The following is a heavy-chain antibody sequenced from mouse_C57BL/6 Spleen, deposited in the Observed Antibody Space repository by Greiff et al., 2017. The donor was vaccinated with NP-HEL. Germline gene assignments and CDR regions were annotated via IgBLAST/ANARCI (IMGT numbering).Heavy chain of an antibody. CDR1: GYAFSSSW. V-gene: IGHV1-82*01. Sequence: VKLMESGPELVKPGASVKISCKASGYAFSSSWMNWVKQRPGKGLEWIGRIYPGDGDTNYNGKFKGKATLTADKSSSTAYMQLSSLTSEDSAVYFCAKTAQATFPFDYWGQGTTLTVSS. CDR3: AKTAQATFPFDY. CDR2: IYPGDGDT. J-gene: IGHJ2*01. D-gene: IGHD3-2*02.